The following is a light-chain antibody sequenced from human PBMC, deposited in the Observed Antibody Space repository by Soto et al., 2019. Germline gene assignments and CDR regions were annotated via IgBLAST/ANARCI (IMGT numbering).Light chain of an antibody. CDR2: SNN. V-gene: IGLV1-44*01. CDR3: AAWDDSLNGLYV. J-gene: IGLJ1*01. Sequence: QSVLTQPPSASGTPGQRVTISCSGSSYNIGSNTVNWYQQLPGTAPKLLIYSNNQRPSGVPDRFSGSKSGTSASLATSGLQSEDEADYYCAAWDDSLNGLYVFGTGTKVTVL. CDR1: SYNIGSNT.